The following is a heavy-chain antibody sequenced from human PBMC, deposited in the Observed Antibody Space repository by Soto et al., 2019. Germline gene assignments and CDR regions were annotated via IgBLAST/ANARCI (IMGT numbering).Heavy chain of an antibody. D-gene: IGHD1-26*01. V-gene: IGHV3-74*01. CDR3: TRVGGSVSGMDV. Sequence: EVQLVESGGGLVQPGGSLRLSCAASGFTFSIYWMHWVRQAPGKGPVWVSRIDNAGSSARYADSVKGRFTISRDNAKNTVYLQMSGLRAEDTAVYYGTRVGGSVSGMDVWGQGTTVTVSS. CDR1: GFTFSIYW. CDR2: IDNAGSSA. J-gene: IGHJ6*02.